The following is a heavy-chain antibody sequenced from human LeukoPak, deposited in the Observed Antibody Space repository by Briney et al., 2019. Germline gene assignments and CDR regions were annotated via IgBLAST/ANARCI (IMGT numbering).Heavy chain of an antibody. D-gene: IGHD3-10*01. J-gene: IGHJ3*02. CDR1: GGSISSSNW. CDR3: ARERYGSGRDAFDI. CDR2: IYHSGST. Sequence: SETLSLTCAVSGGSISSSNWWSWVRQPPGQGLEWIGEIYHSGSTNYNPSLKSRVTISVDKSKNQFSLKLSSVTAADTAVYYCARERYGSGRDAFDIWGQGTMVTVSS. V-gene: IGHV4-4*02.